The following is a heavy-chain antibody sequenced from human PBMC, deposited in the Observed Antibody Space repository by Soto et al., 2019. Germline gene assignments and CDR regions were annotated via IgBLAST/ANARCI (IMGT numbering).Heavy chain of an antibody. J-gene: IGHJ3*02. CDR1: GYTFTSYD. CDR3: AREWWAYDCSGGSCYLTDHDAFDI. CDR2: MNPNSGNT. V-gene: IGHV1-8*01. D-gene: IGHD2-15*01. Sequence: ASVKVSCKASGYTFTSYDINWVRQATGQGLEWMGWMNPNSGNTGYAQKFQGRVTMTRNTSISTAYMELSSLRSEDTAVYYCAREWWAYDCSGGSCYLTDHDAFDIWGQGTMVTVSS.